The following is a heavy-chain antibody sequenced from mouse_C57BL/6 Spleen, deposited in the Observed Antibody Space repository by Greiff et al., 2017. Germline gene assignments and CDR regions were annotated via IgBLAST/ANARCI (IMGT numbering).Heavy chain of an antibody. V-gene: IGHV1-82*01. Sequence: QVQLQQSGPELVKPGASVKISCKASGYAFSSSWMNWVKQRPGKGLEWIGRIYPGDGDTNYNGKFKGKDTLTADKSSSTAYMQLSSLTSEDSAVYFCARGSYSNYVDYFDYWGQGTTLTVSS. J-gene: IGHJ2*01. CDR3: ARGSYSNYVDYFDY. CDR2: IYPGDGDT. D-gene: IGHD2-5*01. CDR1: GYAFSSSW.